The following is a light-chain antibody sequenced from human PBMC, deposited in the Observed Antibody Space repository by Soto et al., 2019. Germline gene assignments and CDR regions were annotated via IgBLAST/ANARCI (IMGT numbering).Light chain of an antibody. CDR2: DVS. V-gene: IGLV2-11*01. J-gene: IGLJ2*01. CDR3: CSYGGGNTPLV. Sequence: QSALTQPRSVSGSPGQSVTISCTGSRSDIGGYNYVSWYQQHPGKAPKLMIYDVSKRPSGVPGRFSGSKSGNTASLTISGLQAEDEADYYCCSYGGGNTPLVFGGGTQLTVL. CDR1: RSDIGGYNY.